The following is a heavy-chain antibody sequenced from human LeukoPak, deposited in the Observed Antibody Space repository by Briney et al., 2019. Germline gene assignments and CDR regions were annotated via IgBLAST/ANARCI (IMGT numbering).Heavy chain of an antibody. Sequence: SVKVSCKASGGTFSSYAISWVRQAPGQGLEWMGGIIPIFGTANYAQKFQGRVTITADESTSTAYMELSSLRSEDTAVYYCARDPAYSSSPNWYFDLWGRGTLVTVSS. V-gene: IGHV1-69*13. CDR1: GGTFSSYA. J-gene: IGHJ2*01. CDR3: ARDPAYSSSPNWYFDL. CDR2: IIPIFGTA. D-gene: IGHD6-6*01.